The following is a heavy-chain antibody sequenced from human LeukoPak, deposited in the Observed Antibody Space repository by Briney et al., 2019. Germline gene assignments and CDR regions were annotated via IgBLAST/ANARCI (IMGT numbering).Heavy chain of an antibody. CDR2: ISYDGSDK. CDR3: AKDRSSNWALDY. J-gene: IGHJ4*02. D-gene: IGHD1-1*01. CDR1: GFTFSSSG. Sequence: PGGSLRLSCAASGFTFSSSGMHWVRQAPGKGLEWVAVISYDGSDKYYADSVKGRFTISRDNSKNTLYLQMSSLRAEDTAVYYCAKDRSSNWALDYWGQGTLVTVSS. V-gene: IGHV3-30*18.